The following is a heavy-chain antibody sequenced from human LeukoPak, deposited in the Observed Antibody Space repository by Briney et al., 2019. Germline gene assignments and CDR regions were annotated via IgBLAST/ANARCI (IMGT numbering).Heavy chain of an antibody. CDR1: GFTFSSYG. CDR2: ISYDGSNK. D-gene: IGHD5-12*01. J-gene: IGHJ6*02. CDR3: AKGGGYSGYDYYYYYGMDV. Sequence: GGSLRLSCAASGFTFSSYGMHWVRQAPGKGLEWVAVISYDGSNKYYADPVKGRFTISRDNSKNTLYLQMNSLRAEDTAVYYCAKGGGYSGYDYYYYYGMDVWGQGTTVTVSS. V-gene: IGHV3-30*18.